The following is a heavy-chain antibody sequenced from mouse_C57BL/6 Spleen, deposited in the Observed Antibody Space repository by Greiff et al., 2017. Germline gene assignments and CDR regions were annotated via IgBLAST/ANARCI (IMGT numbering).Heavy chain of an antibody. Sequence: EVNLVESEGGLVQPGSSMKLSCTASGFTFSDYYMAWVRQVPEKGLEWVANINYDGSSTYYLDSLKSRFIISRDNAKNILYLQMSSLKSEDTATYYCARDRGYDYDGGYYFDYWGQGTTLTVSS. CDR1: GFTFSDYY. V-gene: IGHV5-16*01. CDR2: INYDGSST. J-gene: IGHJ2*01. CDR3: ARDRGYDYDGGYYFDY. D-gene: IGHD2-4*01.